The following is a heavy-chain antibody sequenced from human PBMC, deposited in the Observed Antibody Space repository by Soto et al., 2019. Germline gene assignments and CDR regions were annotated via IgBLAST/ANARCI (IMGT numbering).Heavy chain of an antibody. CDR2: LYNTGST. D-gene: IGHD2-21*02. Sequence: QVRLQESGPGLVKPSETLSLTCTVSGASISRYYWSWIRQSPGKGLEWIGYLYNTGSTIYNPSLKSLVTISVDTPKNQFSLKMNSVTAADTAVYYCARDLWGYCGVGCYPLDVWGQGTTVTVSS. J-gene: IGHJ6*02. CDR3: ARDLWGYCGVGCYPLDV. V-gene: IGHV4-59*01. CDR1: GASISRYY.